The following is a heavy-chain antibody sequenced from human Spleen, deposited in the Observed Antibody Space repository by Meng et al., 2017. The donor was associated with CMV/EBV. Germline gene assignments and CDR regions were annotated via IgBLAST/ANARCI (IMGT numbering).Heavy chain of an antibody. Sequence: ASVKVSCKASGYTFTHYGISWVRQAPGQGLEWIGWIGAYNDNTNYAQNLQGRVTMTTDISTRTAYMELRSLRSDDTAAYYCAKDGAFCGGDCYFDWGQGTLVTVSS. CDR3: AKDGAFCGGDCYFD. CDR2: IGAYNDNT. CDR1: GYTFTHYG. J-gene: IGHJ4*02. V-gene: IGHV1-18*01. D-gene: IGHD2-21*01.